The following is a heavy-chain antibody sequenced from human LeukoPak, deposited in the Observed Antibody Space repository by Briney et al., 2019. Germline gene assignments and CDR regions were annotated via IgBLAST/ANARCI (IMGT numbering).Heavy chain of an antibody. CDR2: IIPIFGTA. Sequence: SXXVSCKASGGTFIIYAISWVRQAPGQGLEWMGGIIPIFGTANYAQKFQGRVTITTDESTSTAYMELSSLRSEDTAVYYCASPYYDSSGPLGYWGQGTLVTVSS. CDR1: GGTFIIYA. V-gene: IGHV1-69*05. J-gene: IGHJ4*02. CDR3: ASPYYDSSGPLGY. D-gene: IGHD3-22*01.